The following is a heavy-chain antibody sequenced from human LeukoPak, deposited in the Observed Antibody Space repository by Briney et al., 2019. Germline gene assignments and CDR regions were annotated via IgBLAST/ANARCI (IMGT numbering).Heavy chain of an antibody. V-gene: IGHV4-34*01. CDR1: GGSFSGYY. J-gene: IGHJ4*02. Sequence: SETLSLTCAVYGGSFSGYYWSWIRQPPGKGLEWIGEINHSGSTNYNPSLKSRVTISVDTSKNQFSLKLSSVTAADTAVYYCARDPHNYYDSSGYRSVFDYWGQGTLVTVSS. D-gene: IGHD3-22*01. CDR2: INHSGST. CDR3: ARDPHNYYDSSGYRSVFDY.